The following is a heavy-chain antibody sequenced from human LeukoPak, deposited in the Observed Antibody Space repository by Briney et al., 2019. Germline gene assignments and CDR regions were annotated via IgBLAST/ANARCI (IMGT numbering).Heavy chain of an antibody. V-gene: IGHV3-23*01. J-gene: IGHJ6*03. CDR3: AKRGNPAVGHHYLDV. CDR2: ITLSGGNT. CDR1: GFTFSSYD. D-gene: IGHD2-2*01. Sequence: GGSLRLSCAASGFTFSSYDMSWVRQAPGKGLEWVSSITLSGGNTFYADSVMGRFTVSGDNSKNTLYPQMNSLSAEDTAVYYCAKRGNPAVGHHYLDVWGKGTTVSVSS.